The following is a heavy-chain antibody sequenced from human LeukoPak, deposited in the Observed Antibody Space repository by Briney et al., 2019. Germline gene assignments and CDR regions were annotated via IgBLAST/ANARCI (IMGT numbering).Heavy chain of an antibody. Sequence: GGSLRLSCEASGLIFSSYWMSWVRQAPGKGLEWVANIKKDGSEMYYVDSVKGRFTISRDNAKNSLFLQMNSLRADDTAVYHCARQETSSYNGAFDIWGQGTMVTVSS. J-gene: IGHJ3*02. CDR1: GLIFSSYW. CDR3: ARQETSSYNGAFDI. D-gene: IGHD1-26*01. CDR2: IKKDGSEM. V-gene: IGHV3-7*01.